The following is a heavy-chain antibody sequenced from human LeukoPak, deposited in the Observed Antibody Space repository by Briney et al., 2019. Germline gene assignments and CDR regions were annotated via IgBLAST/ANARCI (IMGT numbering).Heavy chain of an antibody. J-gene: IGHJ3*02. V-gene: IGHV5-51*01. CDR3: ASLLGGGASEAFDI. CDR1: KYSFTNYW. D-gene: IGHD2-15*01. Sequence: GESLKISCKASKYSFTNYWIAWVRQMPGKGLEWMGIIYPGDSHTTYSPSFQGQVTISVDRSISTAYLQWSSLKASDTAMYYCASLLGGGASEAFDIWGQGTLVTVSS. CDR2: IYPGDSHT.